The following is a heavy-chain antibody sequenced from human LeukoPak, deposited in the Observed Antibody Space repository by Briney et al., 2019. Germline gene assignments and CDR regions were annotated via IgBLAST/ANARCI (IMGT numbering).Heavy chain of an antibody. CDR2: IYYSGST. CDR3: ARVPVTTSCMY. D-gene: IGHD4-17*01. J-gene: IGHJ4*02. V-gene: IGHV4-39*07. Sequence: PSETLSLTCTVSGGSISSSSYYWGWIRQPPGKGLEWIGSIYYSGSTYYNPSLKSRVTISVDTSKNQFSLKLSSVTAADTAVYYCARVPVTTSCMYWGQGTLVTVSS. CDR1: GGSISSSSYY.